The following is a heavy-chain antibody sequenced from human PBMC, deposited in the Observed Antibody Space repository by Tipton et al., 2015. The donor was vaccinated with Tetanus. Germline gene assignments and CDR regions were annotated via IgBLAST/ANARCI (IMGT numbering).Heavy chain of an antibody. J-gene: IGHJ4*02. CDR3: TKGAPGFCSGGSCYSSDS. CDR1: GFTFSSNA. D-gene: IGHD2-15*01. Sequence: SLRLSCAASGFTFSSNAMSWVRQAPGKGLGWVSSISGSGGSTYYADSVKGRFTISRDNSKNTLFLQMNSLSAEDTAVYYCTKGAPGFCSGGSCYSSDSWGQGTLVTVSS. V-gene: IGHV3-23*01. CDR2: ISGSGGST.